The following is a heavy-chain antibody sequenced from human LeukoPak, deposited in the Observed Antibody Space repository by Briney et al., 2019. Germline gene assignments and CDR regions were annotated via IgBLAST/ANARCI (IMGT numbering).Heavy chain of an antibody. CDR3: GRDAVVGSGSIDY. V-gene: IGHV3-74*01. Sequence: GGSLRLSCGAAGISFTDHWLHWVRQAPGKGLVWVSRIRSDGGETNYADSVKGRFTISRDNAKNTLYLQMNSLGVEDTAVYYCGRDAVVGSGSIDYWGQGVLVTVSS. J-gene: IGHJ4*02. CDR1: GISFTDHW. D-gene: IGHD3-10*01. CDR2: IRSDGGET.